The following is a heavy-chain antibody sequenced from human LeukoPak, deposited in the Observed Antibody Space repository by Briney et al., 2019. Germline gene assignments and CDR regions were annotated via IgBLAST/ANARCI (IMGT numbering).Heavy chain of an antibody. J-gene: IGHJ6*03. D-gene: IGHD2-21*02. CDR1: GFTSSDYY. V-gene: IGHV3-11*04. CDR3: ARVVVTPITCYMDV. Sequence: GGSLRLSCAASGFTSSDYYMSWIRQAPGKGLEWVSYISSSGSTIYYADSVKGRFTISRDNAKNSLYLQMNSLRAEDTAVYYCARVVVTPITCYMDVWGKGTTVTVSS. CDR2: ISSSGSTI.